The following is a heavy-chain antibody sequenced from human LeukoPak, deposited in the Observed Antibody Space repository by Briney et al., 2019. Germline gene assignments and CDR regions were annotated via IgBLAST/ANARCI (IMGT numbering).Heavy chain of an antibody. Sequence: SETLSLTCTVSGGSISSYYWSWIRQPPGKGLEWIGEINHSGSTNYNPSLKSRVTISVDTSKNQFSLKLSSVTAADTAVYYCARVMSGSYHDYWGQGTLVTVSS. J-gene: IGHJ4*02. CDR3: ARVMSGSYHDY. CDR2: INHSGST. V-gene: IGHV4-34*01. D-gene: IGHD1-26*01. CDR1: GGSISSYY.